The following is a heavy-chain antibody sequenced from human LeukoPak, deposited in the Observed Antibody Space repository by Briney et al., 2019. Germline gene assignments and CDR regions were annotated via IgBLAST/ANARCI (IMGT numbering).Heavy chain of an antibody. CDR2: INHSGST. J-gene: IGHJ3*02. Sequence: SETLSITCAVYGGSFSGYYWSWIRQPPGKGLEWIGDINHSGSTNYNPSLKSRVTISVDTSKNQFSLKLSSVTAADTAVYYCARAHPAGGDYFSDAFDIWGQGTMVTVSS. CDR3: ARAHPAGGDYFSDAFDI. D-gene: IGHD4-17*01. CDR1: GGSFSGYY. V-gene: IGHV4-34*01.